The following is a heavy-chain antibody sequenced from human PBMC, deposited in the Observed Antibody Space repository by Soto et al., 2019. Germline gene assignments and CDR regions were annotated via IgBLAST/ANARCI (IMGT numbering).Heavy chain of an antibody. Sequence: ASVKVSCKASGYTFTSYGISWVRQAPGQGLEWMGRIIPILGIANYAQKFQGRVTITADKSTSTAYMELSSLRSEDTAVYYCARERTPDGYNQPHFDYWGQGTLVTVSS. V-gene: IGHV1-69*04. CDR3: ARERTPDGYNQPHFDY. CDR2: IIPILGIA. D-gene: IGHD5-12*01. CDR1: GYTFTSYG. J-gene: IGHJ4*02.